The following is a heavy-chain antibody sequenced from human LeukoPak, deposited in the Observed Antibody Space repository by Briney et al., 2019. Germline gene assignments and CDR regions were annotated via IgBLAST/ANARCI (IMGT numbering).Heavy chain of an antibody. Sequence: PGGSLRLSCAASGFTFSSYAMHWVRQAPGKGLEWVAVISYDGSNKYYADSVKGRFTISRDNSKNTLYLQMNSLRAEDTAVYYCARGGEPYSSNFDYWGQGTLVTVSS. CDR2: ISYDGSNK. CDR3: ARGGEPYSSNFDY. D-gene: IGHD5-18*01. V-gene: IGHV3-30*04. CDR1: GFTFSSYA. J-gene: IGHJ4*02.